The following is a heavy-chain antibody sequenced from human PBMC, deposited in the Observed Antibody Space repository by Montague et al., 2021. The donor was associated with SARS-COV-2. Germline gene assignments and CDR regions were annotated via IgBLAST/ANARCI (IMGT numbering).Heavy chain of an antibody. CDR1: NASISRCDYY. V-gene: IGHV4-39*01. D-gene: IGHD2-21*02. CDR2: IHYIGNT. CDR3: ARLFPDGTVVATDIPFDP. Sequence: SETLSLTCNVSNASISRCDYYWAWICPPPGKELVLFGSIHYIGNTYYNLSLRSRVTMSVDKSENQFSLKLRSVIAADTAVHYCARLFPDGTVVATDIPFDPWGQGTLVTVSS. J-gene: IGHJ5*02.